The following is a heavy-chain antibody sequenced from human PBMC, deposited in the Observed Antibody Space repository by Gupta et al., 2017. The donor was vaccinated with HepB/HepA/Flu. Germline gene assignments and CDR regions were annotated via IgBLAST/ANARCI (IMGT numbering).Heavy chain of an antibody. CDR2: TYYSGST. CDR1: GGSLRSGDYY. V-gene: IGHV4-30-4*01. CDR3: ARDPSWSYGWFDP. Sequence: AQLQESGPALVQPSQTLSLTCPVSGGSLRSGDYYWSWIRQTPGKGLEWIGNTYYSGSTSYNPSLKSRVTISMDTSKYQFCLRLTSVTAKDTAIYYCARDPSWSYGWFDPWCQGTLVTVSS. D-gene: IGHD1-26*01. J-gene: IGHJ5*02.